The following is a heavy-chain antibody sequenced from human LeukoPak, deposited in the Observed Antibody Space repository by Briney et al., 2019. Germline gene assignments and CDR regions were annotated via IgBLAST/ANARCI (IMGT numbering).Heavy chain of an antibody. D-gene: IGHD3-16*01. CDR3: AKVSGLGLRLGELDY. CDR1: GYTFTSYG. J-gene: IGHJ4*02. Sequence: ASVKVSCKASGYTFTSYGISWVRQAPGQGLEWMGWISAYNGNTNYAQKLQGRVTMTTDTSTSTAYMDLRSLRSDDTAVYYCAKVSGLGLRLGELDYWGQGTLVTVSS. V-gene: IGHV1-18*01. CDR2: ISAYNGNT.